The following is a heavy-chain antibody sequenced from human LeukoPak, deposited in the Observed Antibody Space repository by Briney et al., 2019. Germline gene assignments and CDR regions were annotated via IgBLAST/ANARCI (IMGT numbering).Heavy chain of an antibody. CDR1: GGTFSSYA. D-gene: IGHD3-22*01. CDR2: IIPIFGTA. J-gene: IGHJ4*02. Sequence: SVKVSCKASGGTFSSYAISWVRQAPGQGLEWMGGIIPIFGTANYAQKFQGRVTITTDESTSTAYMELSSLRSEDTAVYYCASQGAYYYDSIHFDYWGQGTLATVSS. V-gene: IGHV1-69*05. CDR3: ASQGAYYYDSIHFDY.